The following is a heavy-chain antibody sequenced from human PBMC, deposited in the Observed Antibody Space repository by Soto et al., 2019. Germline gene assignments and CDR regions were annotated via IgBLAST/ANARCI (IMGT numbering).Heavy chain of an antibody. J-gene: IGHJ4*02. CDR2: INSEGTGT. V-gene: IGHV3-74*01. Sequence: LRLYCAASGFTFISYWMHWVRQVPGKGLVWVSRINSEGTGTIYADSVKGRFTISRDNAKNTLYLQMNSLRAEDTAVYYCVRDYDNSGYNSDYGGQGTPVTVS. CDR1: GFTFISYW. D-gene: IGHD3-22*01. CDR3: VRDYDNSGYNSDY.